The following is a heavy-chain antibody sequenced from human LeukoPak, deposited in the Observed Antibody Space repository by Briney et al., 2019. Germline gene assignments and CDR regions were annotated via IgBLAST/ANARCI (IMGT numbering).Heavy chain of an antibody. D-gene: IGHD3-10*01. Sequence: PSDTLSLTCTVSGGSISSGGYYWSWIPQHPGKGLDWFGYIYYNGSTYYNPSLKSRVTIPVDTSKNQFSLKLSSVTAADTAVYYCARVVRVRGVIITLTPRYYYYMDVWGKGATVTVSS. J-gene: IGHJ6*03. V-gene: IGHV4-31*03. CDR2: IYYNGST. CDR3: ARVVRVRGVIITLTPRYYYYMDV. CDR1: GGSISSGGYY.